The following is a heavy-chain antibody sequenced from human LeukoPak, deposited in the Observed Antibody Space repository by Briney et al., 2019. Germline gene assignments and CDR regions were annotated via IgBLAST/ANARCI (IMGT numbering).Heavy chain of an antibody. V-gene: IGHV4-38-2*02. CDR2: IYHSGST. CDR1: GDSISSFY. CDR3: ARTYDSSGYYPGFFLI. D-gene: IGHD3-22*01. J-gene: IGHJ4*02. Sequence: SETLSLTCNVSGDSISSFYWSWIRQPPGKGLEWIGSIYHSGSTYYNPSLKSRVTISVDTSKNQFSLKLSSVTAADTAVYYCARTYDSSGYYPGFFLIWGQGTLVTVSS.